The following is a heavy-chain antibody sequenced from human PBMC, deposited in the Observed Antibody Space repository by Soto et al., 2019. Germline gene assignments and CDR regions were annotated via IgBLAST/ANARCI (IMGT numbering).Heavy chain of an antibody. CDR2: ISGSGGST. D-gene: IGHD1-26*01. J-gene: IGHJ4*02. V-gene: IGHV3-23*01. Sequence: GGSLRLSCAASGFTFSSYAMSWVRQAPGKGLEWVSVISGSGGSTYYADSVKGRFTISRDNSKNTLYLQMNSLRAEDTAVHYCAKRGSGSQFDYWGQGTLVTVSS. CDR1: GFTFSSYA. CDR3: AKRGSGSQFDY.